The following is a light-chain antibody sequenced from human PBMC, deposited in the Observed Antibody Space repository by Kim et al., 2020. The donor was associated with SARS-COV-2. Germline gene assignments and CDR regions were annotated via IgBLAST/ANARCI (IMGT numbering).Light chain of an antibody. CDR2: AVS. CDR3: QHYNGVPRT. Sequence: DIQMTQSPSTLSASVGDRVTITCRASQAINNWLAWYQQKPGKAPKLLIYAVSTLQLGVPSRFSGSESGTDFTLTISNLQPDDVATYYCQHYNGVPRTCGEGTKVDIK. CDR1: QAINNW. J-gene: IGKJ4*01. V-gene: IGKV1-27*01.